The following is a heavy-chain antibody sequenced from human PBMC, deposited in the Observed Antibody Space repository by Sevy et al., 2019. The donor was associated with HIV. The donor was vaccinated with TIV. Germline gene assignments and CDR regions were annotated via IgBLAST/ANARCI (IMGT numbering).Heavy chain of an antibody. D-gene: IGHD6-13*01. CDR3: ARDHEGEQQLVLGHYYGMDV. Sequence: ASVKVSCKASGGTFSSYAISWVRQAPGQGLEWMGGIIPILGTANYAQKFQGRVTITADDSTSTAYMELSSLRSEDTAVYYCARDHEGEQQLVLGHYYGMDVWGQGTTVTVSS. J-gene: IGHJ6*02. V-gene: IGHV1-69*13. CDR1: GGTFSSYA. CDR2: IIPILGTA.